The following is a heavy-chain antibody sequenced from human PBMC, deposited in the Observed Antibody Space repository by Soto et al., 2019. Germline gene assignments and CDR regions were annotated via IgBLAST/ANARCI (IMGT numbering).Heavy chain of an antibody. J-gene: IGHJ4*02. V-gene: IGHV3-21*06. Sequence: GGSLRLSCAASGFTFSDHHTDWVRQAPGKGLEWVSSISSTTNYIYYGDSMKGRFTISRDNAKNSLYLEMNSLRAEDTAVYYCARESEDLTSNFDYWGQGTLVTVSS. CDR1: GFTFSDHH. CDR3: ARESEDLTSNFDY. CDR2: ISSTTNYI.